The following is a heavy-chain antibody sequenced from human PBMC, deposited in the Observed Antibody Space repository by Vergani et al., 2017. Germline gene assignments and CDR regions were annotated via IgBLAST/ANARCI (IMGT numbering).Heavy chain of an antibody. Sequence: EVQLVESGGGLVQPGGSLRLSCAASGFTFSSYEMNWVRQAPGKGLEWVSYISSSGSTIYYADSVKGRFTISRDNAKNSLYLQMSSLRAEDTAVYYCARVGCSGGSGYFDYWGQGTLVTVSS. V-gene: IGHV3-48*03. CDR3: ARVGCSGGSGYFDY. CDR2: ISSSGSTI. CDR1: GFTFSSYE. J-gene: IGHJ4*02. D-gene: IGHD2-15*01.